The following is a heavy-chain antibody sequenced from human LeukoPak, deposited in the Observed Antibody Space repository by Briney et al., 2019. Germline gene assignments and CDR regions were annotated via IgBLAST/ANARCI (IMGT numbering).Heavy chain of an antibody. CDR2: ISYDGSNK. CDR1: GFTFSSYG. CDR3: AKESLRGSRPYSSGSSWFDP. J-gene: IGHJ5*02. Sequence: GGSLRLSCAASGFTFSSYGMHWVRQAPGKGLEWVAVISYDGSNKYYADSVKGRFTISRDNSKNTLYLQMNSLRAEDTAVYYCAKESLRGSRPYSSGSSWFDPWGQGTLVTVSS. V-gene: IGHV3-30*18. D-gene: IGHD3-10*01.